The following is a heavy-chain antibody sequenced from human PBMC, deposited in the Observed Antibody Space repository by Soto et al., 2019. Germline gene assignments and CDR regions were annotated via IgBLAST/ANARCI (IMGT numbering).Heavy chain of an antibody. CDR3: ASLGATPFDY. CDR1: GFTFSSYG. D-gene: IGHD1-26*01. V-gene: IGHV3-33*01. J-gene: IGHJ4*02. CDR2: IWYDGSNK. Sequence: QVQLVESGGGVVQPGRSLRLSCAASGFTFSSYGMHWVRQAPGKGLEWVAVIWYDGSNKYYADSVKGRFTISRDNSKNTPYLQMISLSAEDTAVYYCASLGATPFDYWGQGTLVPVSS.